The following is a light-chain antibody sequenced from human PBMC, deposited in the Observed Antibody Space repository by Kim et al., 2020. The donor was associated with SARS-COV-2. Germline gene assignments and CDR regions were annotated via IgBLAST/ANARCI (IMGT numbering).Light chain of an antibody. CDR2: GAS. Sequence: GERATLSCRASQSVSSRYLAWYQQKPGQAPRLLIYGASSRATGIPDRFSGSGSGTDFTLTISRLEPEDFAVYYCQQYGSSPPTLTFGGGTKVEIK. CDR1: QSVSSRY. CDR3: QQYGSSPPTLT. V-gene: IGKV3-20*01. J-gene: IGKJ4*01.